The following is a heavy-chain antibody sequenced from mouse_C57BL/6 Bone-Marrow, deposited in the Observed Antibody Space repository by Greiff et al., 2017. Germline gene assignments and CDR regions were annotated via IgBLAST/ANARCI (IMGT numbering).Heavy chain of an antibody. Sequence: QVQLKESGPELVKPGASVKISCKASGYAFSSSWMNWVKQRPGKGLEWIGRIYPGDGDTNYNGKFKGKATLTAYKSSSTAYMQLSSLTSEDSSVYFFATVVADYYAMDYWGQGTAVTVSS. J-gene: IGHJ4*01. CDR2: IYPGDGDT. V-gene: IGHV1-82*01. CDR1: GYAFSSSW. CDR3: ATVVADYYAMDY. D-gene: IGHD1-1*01.